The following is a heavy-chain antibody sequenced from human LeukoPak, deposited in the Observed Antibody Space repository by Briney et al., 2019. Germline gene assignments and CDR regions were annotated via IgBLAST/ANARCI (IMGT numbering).Heavy chain of an antibody. J-gene: IGHJ4*02. CDR1: GFTFSSYS. D-gene: IGHD2-2*01. CDR2: ISSSSSYI. Sequence: PGGSLGLSCAASGFTFSSYSMNWVRQAPGKGLEWVSSISSSSSYIYYADSVKGRFTISRDNAKNSLYLQMNSLRAEDTAVYYCARGPDYCSSTSCYPEEIEYYFDYWGQGTLVTVSS. CDR3: ARGPDYCSSTSCYPEEIEYYFDY. V-gene: IGHV3-21*01.